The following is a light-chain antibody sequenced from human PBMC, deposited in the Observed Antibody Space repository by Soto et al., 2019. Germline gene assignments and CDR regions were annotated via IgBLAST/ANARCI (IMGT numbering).Light chain of an antibody. V-gene: IGLV3-21*02. CDR1: NIGGKS. CDR2: DDS. J-gene: IGLJ1*01. CDR3: QVWDDNSDHHV. Sequence: SYERTQTSSVSVAPGQTARISCGGDNIGGKSVHWYQQKPGQAPVVVVYDDSGRPSGIPERFSGSDSGNTATLTISRVEAGDEADYHCQVWDDNSDHHVFGTGTKVTVL.